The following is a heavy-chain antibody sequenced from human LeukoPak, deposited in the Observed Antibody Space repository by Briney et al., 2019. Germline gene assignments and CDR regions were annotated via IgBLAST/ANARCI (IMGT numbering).Heavy chain of an antibody. D-gene: IGHD3-3*01. J-gene: IGHJ6*02. CDR1: GYTFTSYY. V-gene: IGHV1-46*01. CDR3: ARDPYYDFWSGYYRGYYYYGMDV. CDR2: INPSGGST. Sequence: ASVTVSCTASGYTFTSYYMHWVRQAPGQGLEWMGIINPSGGSTSYAQKFQGRVTMTRDTSTSTVYMELSSLRSEDTAVYYCARDPYYDFWSGYYRGYYYYGMDVWGQGTTVTVSS.